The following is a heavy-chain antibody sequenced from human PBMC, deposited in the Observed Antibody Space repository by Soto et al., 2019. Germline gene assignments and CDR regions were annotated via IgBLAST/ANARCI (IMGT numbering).Heavy chain of an antibody. CDR1: GDTFSFYS. CDR2: VNPILSMS. V-gene: IGHV1-69*04. Sequence: QVQLVQSGAEVKRPGSSVKVSCKASGDTFSFYSINWVRQAPGLALEWMGRVNPILSMSNYAQRFQGRVTMTADKSTSTAYVELSGLRSEDTAMYYCATSYGSGYRAFDYWGQGALVTVSS. J-gene: IGHJ4*02. CDR3: ATSYGSGYRAFDY. D-gene: IGHD3-10*01.